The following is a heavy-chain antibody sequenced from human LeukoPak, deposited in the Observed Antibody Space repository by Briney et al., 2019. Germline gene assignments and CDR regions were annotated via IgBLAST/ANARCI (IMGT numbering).Heavy chain of an antibody. V-gene: IGHV3-11*01. J-gene: IGHJ4*02. D-gene: IGHD5-12*01. CDR3: ARDRLRPYFDY. CDR2: ISSSGSTI. Sequence: GGSLRLSCAASGFTFSDYYMSWIRQAPGKGLEWVAYISSSGSTIYYADSVKGRFTISRDNAKNSLYLQMNSLRAEDTAVYYCARDRLRPYFDYWGQGTLVTVSS. CDR1: GFTFSDYY.